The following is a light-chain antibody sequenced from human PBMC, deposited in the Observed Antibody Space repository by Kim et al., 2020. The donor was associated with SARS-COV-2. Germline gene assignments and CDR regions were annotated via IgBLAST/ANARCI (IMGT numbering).Light chain of an antibody. CDR1: KLGDKY. J-gene: IGLJ2*01. CDR3: QAWDSSTAWLV. V-gene: IGLV3-1*01. CDR2: QDS. Sequence: SYELTQPPSVSVSPGQTASITCSGDKLGDKYACWYQQKPGQSPVLVIYQDSKRPSGIPERFSGYNSGNTATLTISGTQAMDEADYYCQAWDSSTAWLVFGGGTQLTVL.